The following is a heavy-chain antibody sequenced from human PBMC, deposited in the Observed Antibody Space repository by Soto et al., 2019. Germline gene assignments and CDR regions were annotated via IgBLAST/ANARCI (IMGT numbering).Heavy chain of an antibody. V-gene: IGHV2-70*01. CDR3: TRWTYYYESSGYYYDRYSLDY. Sequence: SGPPLVNPTQTLTLTCTFSGFLLSTSGMCVSWIRQPPGKALEWLALIDWDDDKYYSTSLKTRHIISKEISKNKGGLTMTKMDPVDTATYYCTRWTYYYESSGYYYDRYSLDYWGEEILGTFS. CDR1: GFLLSTSGMC. J-gene: IGHJ4*02. CDR2: IDWDDDK. D-gene: IGHD3-22*01.